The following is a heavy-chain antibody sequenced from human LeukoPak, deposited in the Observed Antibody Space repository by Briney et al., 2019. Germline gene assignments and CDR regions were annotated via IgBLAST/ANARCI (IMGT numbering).Heavy chain of an antibody. V-gene: IGHV4-59*08. D-gene: IGHD4-17*01. Sequence: TSETLSLTCIVSGVSIFSYYWNWIRQPPGQGLEWIGYIHYSGTTNYNPSLKSRVSISIDTSKSQFSLKLTSATAADTAIYYCATGRSIRYFDYWGQGTLLSVSS. CDR3: ATGRSIRYFDY. J-gene: IGHJ4*02. CDR2: IHYSGTT. CDR1: GVSIFSYY.